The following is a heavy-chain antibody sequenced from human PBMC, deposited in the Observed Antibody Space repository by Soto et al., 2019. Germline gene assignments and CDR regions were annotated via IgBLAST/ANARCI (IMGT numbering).Heavy chain of an antibody. CDR1: GFTFSSYG. Sequence: GGSLRLSCAASGFTFSSYGMHWVRQAPGKGLEWVAVISYDGSNKYYADSVKGRFTISRDNSKNTLYLQMNSLRAEDTAVYYCAKVAPRYSSSWYYFDYWGQGTLVTVSS. J-gene: IGHJ4*02. CDR3: AKVAPRYSSSWYYFDY. D-gene: IGHD6-13*01. V-gene: IGHV3-30*18. CDR2: ISYDGSNK.